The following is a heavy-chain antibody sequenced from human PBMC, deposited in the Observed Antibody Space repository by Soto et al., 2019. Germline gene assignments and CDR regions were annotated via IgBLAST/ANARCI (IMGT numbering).Heavy chain of an antibody. CDR2: INPNSGGT. CDR1: GYTFTDYY. CDR3: AADVGYSYGSLNWFDP. D-gene: IGHD5-18*01. V-gene: IGHV1-2*02. Sequence: ASVKVSCKASGYTFTDYYIHWVRQAPGQGLEWMGWINPNSGGTNYAQKFQGRVTITRDMSTSTAYMELSSLRSEDTAVYYCAADVGYSYGSLNWFDPWGQGTLVTVSS. J-gene: IGHJ5*02.